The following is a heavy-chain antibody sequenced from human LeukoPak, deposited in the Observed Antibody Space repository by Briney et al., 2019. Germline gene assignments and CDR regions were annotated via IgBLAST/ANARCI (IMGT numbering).Heavy chain of an antibody. CDR3: ARDMGYSSSWFSYYYYGMDV. D-gene: IGHD6-13*01. V-gene: IGHV1-46*01. CDR1: GYTFTSCY. J-gene: IGHJ6*02. Sequence: ASVTVSCKATGYTFTSCYMHWVRQAPGQGLEGMGILNPSGGSTSYAQKFQGRVTMTRDTSTSTVYMELSSLRSEDTAVYYCARDMGYSSSWFSYYYYGMDVWGQGTTVTVSS. CDR2: LNPSGGST.